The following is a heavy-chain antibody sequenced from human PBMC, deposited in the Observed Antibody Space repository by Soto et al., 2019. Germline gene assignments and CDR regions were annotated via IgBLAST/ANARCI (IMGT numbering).Heavy chain of an antibody. CDR1: GASINSGGYY. J-gene: IGHJ4*02. CDR2: IYFSGST. CDR3: ACGDAWRILLAY. Sequence: QVQLQEAGPGLVKPSQTLSLTCTVSGASINSGGYYWNWIRQLPGKGLEWIGYIYFSGSTYYNPTLESRLNISLGTSQNQFSLKLSSVTAADTAVYYCACGDAWRILLAYWGQGILVTVSS. V-gene: IGHV4-31*03. D-gene: IGHD4-17*01.